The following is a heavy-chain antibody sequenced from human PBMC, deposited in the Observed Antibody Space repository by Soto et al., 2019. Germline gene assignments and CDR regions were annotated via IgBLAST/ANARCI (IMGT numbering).Heavy chain of an antibody. Sequence: SETLALTCTVSGGSISSYYWSWIRQPPGKGLEWIGYIYYSGSTNYNPSLKSRVTISVDTPKNQFSLKLSSVTAADTAVYYCARRGLVGATTFDYWGQGTLVTVSS. D-gene: IGHD1-26*01. CDR3: ARRGLVGATTFDY. V-gene: IGHV4-59*08. J-gene: IGHJ4*02. CDR1: GGSISSYY. CDR2: IYYSGST.